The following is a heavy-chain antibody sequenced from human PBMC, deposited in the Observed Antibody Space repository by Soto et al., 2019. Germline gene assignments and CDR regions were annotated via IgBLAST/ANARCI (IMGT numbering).Heavy chain of an antibody. CDR2: ISSSGSTI. CDR3: ARDGLYYDFWSGYYTSDYYGMDV. V-gene: IGHV3-48*03. D-gene: IGHD3-3*01. J-gene: IGHJ6*02. Sequence: PGGSLRLSCAASGFTFSSYEMNWVRQAPGKGLEWVSYISSSGSTIYYADSVKGRFTISRDNAKNSLYLQMNSLRAEDTAVYYCARDGLYYDFWSGYYTSDYYGMDVWGQGTTVTVSS. CDR1: GFTFSSYE.